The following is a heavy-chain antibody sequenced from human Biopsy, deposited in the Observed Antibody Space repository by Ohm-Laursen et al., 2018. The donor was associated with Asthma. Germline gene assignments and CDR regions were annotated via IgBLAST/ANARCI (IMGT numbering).Heavy chain of an antibody. J-gene: IGHJ5*02. CDR3: ARTTYGHDGFDP. CDR1: GGSINIGDYY. Sequence: TLSLTCTVSGGSINIGDYYWSWIRQHPVKGLEWIGHIYYSGSTYYNPSLKSRVPISLDTSKNQFSLSLTSVTAADTAVYYCARTTYGHDGFDPWGQGTLVTVSS. V-gene: IGHV4-31*03. CDR2: IYYSGST. D-gene: IGHD4-17*01.